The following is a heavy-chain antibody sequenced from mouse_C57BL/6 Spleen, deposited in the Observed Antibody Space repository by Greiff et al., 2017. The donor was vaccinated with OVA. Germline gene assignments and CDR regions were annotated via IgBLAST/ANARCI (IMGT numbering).Heavy chain of an antibody. CDR3: ARPRNWDTGNYFDY. D-gene: IGHD4-1*02. Sequence: EVQRVESGGDLVKPGGSLKLSCAASGFTFSSYGMSWVRQTPDKRLEWVATISSGGSYTYYPDSVKGRFTISRDTAKNTLYQQMSSLKSEDTAMYYGARPRNWDTGNYFDYWGQGTTLTVSS. CDR1: GFTFSSYG. J-gene: IGHJ2*01. CDR2: ISSGGSYT. V-gene: IGHV5-6*01.